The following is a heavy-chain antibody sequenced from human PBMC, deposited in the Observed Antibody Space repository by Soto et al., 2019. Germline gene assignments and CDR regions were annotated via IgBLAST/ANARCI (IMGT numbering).Heavy chain of an antibody. CDR1: GFTFSTYG. J-gene: IGHJ4*02. Sequence: GGSLRLSCAASGFTFSTYGMHWVRQAPGKGLEWVAAMSYDGTKQYYVDSVKGRFTNSRDNSRNTLFLQLNSLRDEDTAVYYCAKEYGSTWIDHWGQGTPVTVSS. CDR3: AKEYGSTWIDH. CDR2: MSYDGTKQ. D-gene: IGHD6-13*01. V-gene: IGHV3-30*18.